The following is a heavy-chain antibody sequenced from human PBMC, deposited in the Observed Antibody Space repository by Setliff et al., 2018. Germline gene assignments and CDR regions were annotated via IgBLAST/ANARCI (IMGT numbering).Heavy chain of an antibody. CDR2: IYPSNSNI. Sequence: GESLKISCKGSGYSFTSHWIAWVRQMPGKGLEWMGIIYPSNSNIKYSPSFEAQITFSVDKSITTAYLQWSSLKASDTAIYYCARHRVGNSGYAIPILDFWGQGALVTVSS. D-gene: IGHD5-12*01. V-gene: IGHV5-51*01. CDR1: GYSFTSHW. J-gene: IGHJ4*02. CDR3: ARHRVGNSGYAIPILDF.